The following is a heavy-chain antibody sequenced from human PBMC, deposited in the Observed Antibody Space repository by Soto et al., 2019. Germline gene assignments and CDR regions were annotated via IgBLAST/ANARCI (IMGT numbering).Heavy chain of an antibody. CDR1: GGTFSSYA. V-gene: IGHV1-3*01. CDR2: IFGGTGNT. CDR3: TREDY. Sequence: ASVKVSCKASGGTFSSYAIHWVRQAPGQRLEWMGGIFGGTGNTEYSQKFRDRATITRDTSASTAYMELSSLTSEDTAVYYCTREDYWGQGTRVTVSS. J-gene: IGHJ4*02.